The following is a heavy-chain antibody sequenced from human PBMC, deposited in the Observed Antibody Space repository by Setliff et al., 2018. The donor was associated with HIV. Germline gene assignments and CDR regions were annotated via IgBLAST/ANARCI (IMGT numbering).Heavy chain of an antibody. CDR1: GGSINSGGYY. J-gene: IGHJ4*02. CDR2: IYYSEST. CDR3: VRLTGISSGWYGGGYYFDY. V-gene: IGHV4-39*01. Sequence: PSETLSLTCTVFGGSINSGGYYWNWIRQRPGQGLEWIGYIYYSESTYYNPSLKSRVTISADTSKIQFSLKLSSVTAADTAVYYCVRLTGISSGWYGGGYYFDYWGRGTLVTVSS. D-gene: IGHD6-19*01.